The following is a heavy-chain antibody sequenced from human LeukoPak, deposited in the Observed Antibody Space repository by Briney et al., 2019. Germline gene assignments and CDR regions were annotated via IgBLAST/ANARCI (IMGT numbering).Heavy chain of an antibody. CDR2: INPNSGGT. Sequence: ASVKVSCKASGYIFSNFFSSYGITWVRQAPGQGLEWMGRINPNSGGTNYAQKFQGRVTMTRDTSISTAYMELSRLRSDDTAVYYCARGARWLTLRDAFDIWGQGTMVTVSS. J-gene: IGHJ3*02. V-gene: IGHV1-2*06. CDR3: ARGARWLTLRDAFDI. D-gene: IGHD5-12*01. CDR1: GYIFSNFF.